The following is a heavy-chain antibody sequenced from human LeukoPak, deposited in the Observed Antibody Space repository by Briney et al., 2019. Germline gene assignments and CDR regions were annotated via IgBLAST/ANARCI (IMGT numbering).Heavy chain of an antibody. J-gene: IGHJ4*02. V-gene: IGHV3-74*01. D-gene: IGHD2-15*01. Sequence: GGSLRLSCAASGFTFGSYWMQWVRQAPGERLVWVSGIKTDGITTSYAASVKGRFTISRDNAKNTLYLQMNSLRVEDTAVYYCARDGGGYFDYWGQGTLVTVSS. CDR3: ARDGGGYFDY. CDR2: IKTDGITT. CDR1: GFTFGSYW.